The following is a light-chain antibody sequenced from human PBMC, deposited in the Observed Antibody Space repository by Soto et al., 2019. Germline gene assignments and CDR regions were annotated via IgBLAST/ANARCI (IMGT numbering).Light chain of an antibody. CDR3: SPPTDTNIL. CDR1: SSDFGDHKS. CDR2: EVN. V-gene: IGLV2-14*01. Sequence: QSVLTQAASVSGSPGQSITISCTGASSDFGDHKSVSWYQHHPGKAPKLIIYEVNYRPSGVSSRFSGSGSGNTASLTISGLQAEDEAHYYCSPPTDTNILFGGGPQLTVL. J-gene: IGLJ2*01.